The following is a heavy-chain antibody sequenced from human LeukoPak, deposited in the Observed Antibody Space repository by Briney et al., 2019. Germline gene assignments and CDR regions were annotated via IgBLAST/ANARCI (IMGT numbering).Heavy chain of an antibody. V-gene: IGHV4-39*01. J-gene: IGHJ3*02. CDR1: GDSISSSSSY. CDR3: ARLTVVSLGDAFDI. D-gene: IGHD3-22*01. CDR2: IYYSGST. Sequence: PSETLSLTCTVSGDSISSSSSYCGWIRQPPGNGLEWIGKIYYSGSTYYNPSLKSRVPISVDTSKNQFSLSLSSVTAADTAVYFCARLTVVSLGDAFDIWGHGTLVTVSS.